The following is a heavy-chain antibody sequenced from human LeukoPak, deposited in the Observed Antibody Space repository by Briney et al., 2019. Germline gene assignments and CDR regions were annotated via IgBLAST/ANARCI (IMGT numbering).Heavy chain of an antibody. CDR3: ARERSSPEY. D-gene: IGHD6-13*01. CDR1: VFNFIDYA. J-gene: IGHJ4*02. Sequence: GGSLRLSCAASVFNFIDYAMHWVRQDPGKGLEWVAVISYDGSYKNYADSVKGRFTISRDNSKNTLYLQMNSLRIEDTAVYYCARERSSPEYWGQGTLVTVSS. CDR2: ISYDGSYK. V-gene: IGHV3-30-3*01.